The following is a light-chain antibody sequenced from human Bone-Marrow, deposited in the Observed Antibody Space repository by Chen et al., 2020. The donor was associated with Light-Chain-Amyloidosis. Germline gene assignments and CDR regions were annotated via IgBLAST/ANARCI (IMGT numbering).Light chain of an antibody. CDR2: EVT. CDR3: SSYTITNTLV. CDR1: SSDVGGHNH. J-gene: IGLJ1*01. Sequence: QSALTQPASVSGSPGQSITISCTGTSSDVGGHNHVSWYQQHPDKAPKLMIYEVTNRPSWVPDRFSGSKSDNTASLTISGLQTEDEADYFCSSYTITNTLVFGSATRVTVL. V-gene: IGLV2-14*01.